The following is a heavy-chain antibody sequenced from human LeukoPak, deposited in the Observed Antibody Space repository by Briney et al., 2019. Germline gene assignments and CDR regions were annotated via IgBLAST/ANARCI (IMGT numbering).Heavy chain of an antibody. CDR2: TYYSGST. CDR3: AREGSNYPKIFDY. CDR1: GGSISSGDYY. Sequence: PSQTLSLTCTVSGGSISSGDYYWSWIRQPPGKGLEWIGYTYYSGSTYYNPSLKSRVTISVDTSKNQFSLKLSSVTAADTAVYYCAREGSNYPKIFDYWGQGTLVTVSS. D-gene: IGHD4-11*01. J-gene: IGHJ4*02. V-gene: IGHV4-30-4*08.